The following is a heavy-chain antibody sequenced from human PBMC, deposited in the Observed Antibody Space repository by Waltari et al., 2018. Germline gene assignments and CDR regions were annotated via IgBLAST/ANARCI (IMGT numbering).Heavy chain of an antibody. V-gene: IGHV1-24*01. J-gene: IGHJ3*02. Sequence: QVQLVQSGAEVKKPGASVKVSCKVSGYTLTELSMHWVRQAPGKGLEWMGGFDPEDGETIYAQKFQGRVTMTEDTSTDTAYMELSSLRSEDMAVCYCATGVWFGESLAFDIWGQGTMVTVSS. CDR3: ATGVWFGESLAFDI. CDR2: FDPEDGET. D-gene: IGHD3-10*01. CDR1: GYTLTELS.